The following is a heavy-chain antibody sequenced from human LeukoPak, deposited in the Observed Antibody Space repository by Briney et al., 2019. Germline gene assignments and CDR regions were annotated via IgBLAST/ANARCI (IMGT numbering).Heavy chain of an antibody. J-gene: IGHJ6*02. D-gene: IGHD6-19*01. CDR2: ISWNSGSI. Sequence: AGGSLRLSCAASGFTFDDYAMHWVRQAPGKGLEWVSGISWNSGSIRYADSVKGRFTISRDNAKNSLYLQMNSLRAEDTALYYCAKTHSSGWYRDYYGMDVWGQGTTVTVSS. CDR1: GFTFDDYA. V-gene: IGHV3-9*01. CDR3: AKTHSSGWYRDYYGMDV.